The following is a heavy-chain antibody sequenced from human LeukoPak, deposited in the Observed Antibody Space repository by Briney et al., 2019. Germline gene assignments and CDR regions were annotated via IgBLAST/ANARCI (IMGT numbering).Heavy chain of an antibody. CDR2: ISGSGPYT. V-gene: IGHV3-23*01. J-gene: IGHJ4*02. CDR3: AKLPVGTTLGAVGGVY. CDR1: GFTFSSYA. D-gene: IGHD1-26*01. Sequence: GGSLRLSCAASGFTFSSYAMSWVRQAPGKGLEWVSAISGSGPYTYYADSVKGRFTISRDNSKNTLYLQMNSLRAEDTAIYYCAKLPVGTTLGAVGGVYWGQGTLVTVSS.